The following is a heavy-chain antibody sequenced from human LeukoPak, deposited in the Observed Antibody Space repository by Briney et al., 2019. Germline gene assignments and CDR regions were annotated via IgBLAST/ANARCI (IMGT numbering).Heavy chain of an antibody. CDR3: AKDLGEVDSSGYHYYGMDV. D-gene: IGHD3-22*01. V-gene: IGHV3-23*01. Sequence: PGGSLRLSCAASGFTFSSYAMHWVRQAPGKGLEWVSSSSGDSTYYADSVKGRFTISRDNSKNTLYLQMNSLRAEDTAVYYCAKDLGEVDSSGYHYYGMDVWGQGTTVTVSS. J-gene: IGHJ6*02. CDR2: SSSGDST. CDR1: GFTFSSYA.